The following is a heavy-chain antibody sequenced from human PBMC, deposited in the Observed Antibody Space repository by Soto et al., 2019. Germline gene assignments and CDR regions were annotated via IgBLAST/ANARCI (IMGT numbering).Heavy chain of an antibody. J-gene: IGHJ2*01. Sequence: QVQLVQSGAEVKKPGASVKVSCKASGYTFTSYGISWVRQAPGQGLEGMGWISAYNVNTNYAQKLQGRVTMTTDTSKSKAYMELRGLRSDDTAVYYCARDDLGADGYNQQYFDLWGRGTLVTVSS. D-gene: IGHD5-12*01. CDR3: ARDDLGADGYNQQYFDL. CDR2: ISAYNVNT. V-gene: IGHV1-18*01. CDR1: GYTFTSYG.